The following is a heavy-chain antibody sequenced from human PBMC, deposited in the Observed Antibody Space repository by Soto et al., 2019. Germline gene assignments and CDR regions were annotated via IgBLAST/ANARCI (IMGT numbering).Heavy chain of an antibody. CDR2: ISAYNGNT. V-gene: IGHV1-18*01. CDR3: VFRELLWNGMDV. Sequence: QVQLVQSGAEVKKPGASVKVSCTASGYTFTSYGISWVRQAPGQGLEGMGWISAYNGNTNYAQKLQGRVTMTTDTSTITAYMELRSLRSDDTAVYYCVFRELLWNGMDVWGQGTTVTVSS. J-gene: IGHJ6*01. CDR1: GYTFTSYG. D-gene: IGHD3-10*01.